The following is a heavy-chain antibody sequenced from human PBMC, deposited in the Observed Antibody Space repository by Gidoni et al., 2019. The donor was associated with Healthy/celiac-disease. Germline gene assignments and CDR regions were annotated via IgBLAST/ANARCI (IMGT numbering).Heavy chain of an antibody. CDR3: ARDLPSITIFGVVMDYFDY. Sequence: ELQLVESGGGLVQPGGSLRLSCSASGFTFISYLMSWVRQAPGKGLEWVANIKQDGSEKYYVDSVKGRFTISRDNAKNSLYLQMNSLRAEDTAVYYCARDLPSITIFGVVMDYFDYWGQGTLVTVSS. CDR1: GFTFISYL. J-gene: IGHJ4*02. CDR2: IKQDGSEK. D-gene: IGHD3-3*01. V-gene: IGHV3-7*01.